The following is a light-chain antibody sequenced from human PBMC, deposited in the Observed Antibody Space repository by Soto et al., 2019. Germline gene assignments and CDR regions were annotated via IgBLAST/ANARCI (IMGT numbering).Light chain of an antibody. V-gene: IGLV4-69*01. Sequence: QAVVTQSPSASASLGASVKLTCSLRSGHSRYAIAWHQQRPEKGPRYLMKVHSDGSHNKGDGIPDRFSGSISGSEHYLSISSLQSEDEADYYCQTWGAGLVVFGGGTKVTVL. CDR1: SGHSRYA. CDR3: QTWGAGLVV. J-gene: IGLJ2*01. CDR2: VHSDGSH.